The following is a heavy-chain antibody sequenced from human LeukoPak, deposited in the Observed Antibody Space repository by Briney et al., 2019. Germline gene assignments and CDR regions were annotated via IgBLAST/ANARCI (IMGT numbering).Heavy chain of an antibody. CDR1: GFTFSSYG. D-gene: IGHD3-22*01. CDR3: AKDRGEYYDSSGHFDY. J-gene: IGHJ4*02. Sequence: GGTLRLSCAASGFTFSSYGMSWVRQAPGKGLEWVSGISWNSGSIGYADSVKGRFTISRDNAKNSLYLQMNSLRAEDTALYYCAKDRGEYYDSSGHFDYWGQGTLVTVSS. V-gene: IGHV3-9*01. CDR2: ISWNSGSI.